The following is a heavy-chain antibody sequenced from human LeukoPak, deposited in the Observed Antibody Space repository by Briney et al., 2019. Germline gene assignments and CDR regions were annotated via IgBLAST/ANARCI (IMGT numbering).Heavy chain of an antibody. Sequence: GESLKISCKGSGYSFTSYWIGWVRQMPGKGLEWMGIIYPGDSDTRYSPSFQGQVTISADKSISTAYLQWSSLKASDTAMYYCARHDGCSGGSCYSNYYYGMDVWGQGTTVTVPS. CDR1: GYSFTSYW. CDR2: IYPGDSDT. V-gene: IGHV5-51*01. D-gene: IGHD2-15*01. J-gene: IGHJ6*02. CDR3: ARHDGCSGGSCYSNYYYGMDV.